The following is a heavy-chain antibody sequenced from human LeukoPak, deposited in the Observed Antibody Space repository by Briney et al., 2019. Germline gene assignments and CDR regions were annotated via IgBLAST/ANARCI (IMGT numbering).Heavy chain of an antibody. Sequence: GASVKVSCKASGYTFTSYGISWVRQAPGQGLEWMGWISAYNGNTNYAQKLQGRVTMTTDTSTSTAYMELRSLRSDDTAVYYCARGTDSGWPLAFSYYFDYWGQRTLVTVSS. CDR2: ISAYNGNT. D-gene: IGHD6-19*01. J-gene: IGHJ4*02. CDR3: ARGTDSGWPLAFSYYFDY. CDR1: GYTFTSYG. V-gene: IGHV1-18*01.